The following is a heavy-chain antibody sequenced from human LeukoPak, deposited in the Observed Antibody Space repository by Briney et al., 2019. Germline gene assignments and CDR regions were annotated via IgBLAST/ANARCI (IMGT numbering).Heavy chain of an antibody. V-gene: IGHV4-39*01. J-gene: IGHJ6*03. Sequence: SETLSLTCTVSGGSISSSSYYWGWIRQPPGKGLEWIGSIYYSGSTYYNPSLKSRVTISVDTSKNQSSLKLSSVTAADTAVYYCARHVSYTYSSSWRYYYYYMDVWGKGTTVTISS. D-gene: IGHD6-13*01. CDR3: ARHVSYTYSSSWRYYYYYMDV. CDR1: GGSISSSSYY. CDR2: IYYSGST.